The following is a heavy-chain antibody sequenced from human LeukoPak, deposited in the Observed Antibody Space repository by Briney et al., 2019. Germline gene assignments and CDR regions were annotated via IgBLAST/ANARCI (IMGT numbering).Heavy chain of an antibody. J-gene: IGHJ5*02. V-gene: IGHV4-4*07. Sequence: PSETLSLTCTVSGGSNSSYYWSWIRQPAGKGLEWIGRIYTSGSTNYNPSLKSRVTMSVDTSKNQFSLKLSSVTAADTAVYYCARIRSGIAVAGTRHNWFDPWGQGTLVTVSS. D-gene: IGHD6-19*01. CDR3: ARIRSGIAVAGTRHNWFDP. CDR1: GGSNSSYY. CDR2: IYTSGST.